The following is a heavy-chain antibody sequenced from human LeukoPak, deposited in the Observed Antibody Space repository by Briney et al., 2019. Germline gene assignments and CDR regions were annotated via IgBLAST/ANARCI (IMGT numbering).Heavy chain of an antibody. J-gene: IGHJ3*02. D-gene: IGHD3-10*01. CDR1: GFTFSSYA. CDR3: ARDPEGLLWFGRSSDAFDI. Sequence: PGGSLRLSCAASGFTFSSYAMHWVRQAPGKGLEWVAVISYDGSNKYYADSVKGRFTISRDNSKNTLYLQMNSLRAEDAAVYYCARDPEGLLWFGRSSDAFDIWGQGTMVTVSS. V-gene: IGHV3-30-3*01. CDR2: ISYDGSNK.